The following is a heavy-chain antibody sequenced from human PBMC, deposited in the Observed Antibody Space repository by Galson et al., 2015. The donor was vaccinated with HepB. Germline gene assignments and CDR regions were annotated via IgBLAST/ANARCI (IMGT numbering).Heavy chain of an antibody. D-gene: IGHD6-19*01. J-gene: IGHJ4*02. V-gene: IGHV3-30-3*01. CDR2: ISYDGSNK. CDR1: GYTFSSYA. CDR3: ARVPRVGYSSGWFDY. Sequence: SLRLSCAASGYTFSSYAMHWVRQAPGKGLEWVAVISYDGSNKYYADSVKGRFTISRDNSKNTLYLQMNSLRAEDTAVYYCARVPRVGYSSGWFDYWGQGTLVTVSS.